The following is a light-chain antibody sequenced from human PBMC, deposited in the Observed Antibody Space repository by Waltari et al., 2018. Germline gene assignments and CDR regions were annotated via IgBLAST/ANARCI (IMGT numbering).Light chain of an antibody. CDR2: EVD. V-gene: IGLV2-14*03. J-gene: IGLJ1*01. CDR3: CSYTNSGTRV. CDR1: SRYLGGYVY. Sequence: QSPLTQPASVSASPGQSITISCTGTSRYLGGYVYAPWYQQHPGRAPKLIIYEVDKRPSGISSRFSGSKSGNTASLTISGLQPEDEADYYCCSYTNSGTRVFGTGTKVTVL.